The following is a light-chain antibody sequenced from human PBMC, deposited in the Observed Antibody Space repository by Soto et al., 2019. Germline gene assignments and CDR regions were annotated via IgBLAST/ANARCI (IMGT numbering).Light chain of an antibody. CDR3: QHYGSSMYT. J-gene: IGKJ2*01. CDR1: RTVTSTY. CDR2: GAS. V-gene: IGKV3-20*01. Sequence: EIVLTQSPGTLSLSPGERATLSCRASRTVTSTYLAWYQQKPGQAPRLLIYGASSRATGIPDRFSGSGSGTDFTLTVSRLEPEDFAVYYWQHYGSSMYTFGQGTKLEIK.